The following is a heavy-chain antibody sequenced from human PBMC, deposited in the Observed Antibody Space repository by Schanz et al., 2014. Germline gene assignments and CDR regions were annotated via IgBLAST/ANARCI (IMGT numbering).Heavy chain of an antibody. Sequence: EVQLLESGGGLVQPGGSLRLSCLASGFAFSSYGMNWLRQAPGKGLEWVSVIGVDGTTTYYADSVKGRFTISRDNSKNTLYLQMNSLRPEDTAVYYCAKDRVYYRVSGSYRELEYWGQGTLVTVSS. D-gene: IGHD3-10*01. CDR3: AKDRVYYRVSGSYRELEY. CDR1: GFAFSSYG. CDR2: IGVDGTTT. V-gene: IGHV3-23*01. J-gene: IGHJ4*02.